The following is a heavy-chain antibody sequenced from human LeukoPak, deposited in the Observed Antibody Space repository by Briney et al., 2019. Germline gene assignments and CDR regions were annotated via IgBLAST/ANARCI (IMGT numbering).Heavy chain of an antibody. D-gene: IGHD5-24*01. CDR2: ISYDGSNK. CDR1: GFTFSSYG. V-gene: IGHV3-30*18. J-gene: IGHJ4*02. Sequence: GGSLRLSCAASGFTFSSYGMHRVRQAPGKGLEWVAVISYDGSNKYYADSVKGRFTISRDNSKNTLYLQMNSLRAEDTAVYYCAKVKDGYLDYFDYWGQGTLVTVSS. CDR3: AKVKDGYLDYFDY.